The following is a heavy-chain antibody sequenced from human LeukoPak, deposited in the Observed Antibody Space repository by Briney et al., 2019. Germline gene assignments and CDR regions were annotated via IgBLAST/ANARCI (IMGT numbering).Heavy chain of an antibody. Sequence: ASVKVSCKASGGTFSSYDISWVRQAPGQGLEWMGGIMPMFGKANYAQKFQGRVTITADESTSTAYMELSSLRSEDTAVYYCARGHHVAAMALGLDYWGQGTLVTVSS. CDR2: IMPMFGKA. V-gene: IGHV1-69*13. D-gene: IGHD2-15*01. CDR3: ARGHHVAAMALGLDY. J-gene: IGHJ4*02. CDR1: GGTFSSYD.